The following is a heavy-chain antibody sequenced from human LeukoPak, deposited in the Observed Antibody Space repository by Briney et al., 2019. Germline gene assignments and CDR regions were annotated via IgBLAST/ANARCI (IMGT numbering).Heavy chain of an antibody. J-gene: IGHJ4*02. CDR2: IRDDGSNK. CDR3: AKDLGSGWTTGPHQYFDY. D-gene: IGHD6-19*01. CDR1: GFTFSSYG. Sequence: GGSLRLSCAASGFTFSSYGMHWVRQAPGGGLEWVAFIRDDGSNKYYADSVKGRFTISRDNSKNTLYLQMNSPRAEDTAVYYCAKDLGSGWTTGPHQYFDYWGQGTLVTVSS. V-gene: IGHV3-30*02.